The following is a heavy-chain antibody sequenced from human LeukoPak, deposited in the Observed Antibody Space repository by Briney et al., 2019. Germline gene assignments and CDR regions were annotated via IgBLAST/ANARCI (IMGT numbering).Heavy chain of an antibody. V-gene: IGHV4-30-4*01. J-gene: IGHJ6*02. CDR1: GGSISSGDHY. CDR2: IYYSGST. CDR3: ARTTLLYYDFWSGYPPGYGMDV. Sequence: SSETLSLTCTVSGGSISSGDHYWSWIRQPPGKGLEWIGYIYYSGSTYYNPSLKSRVTISVDTSKNQFSLKLSSVTAADTAVYYCARTTLLYYDFWSGYPPGYGMDVWGQGTTVTVSS. D-gene: IGHD3-3*01.